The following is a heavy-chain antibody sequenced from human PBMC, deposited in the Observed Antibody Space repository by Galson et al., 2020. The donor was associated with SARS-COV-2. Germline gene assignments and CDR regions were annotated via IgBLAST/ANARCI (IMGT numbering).Heavy chain of an antibody. CDR2: IYYSGST. V-gene: IGHV4-39*01. D-gene: IGHD4-17*01. J-gene: IGHJ6*03. Sequence: SETLSLTCTVSGGSISSSSYYWGWIRQPPGKGLEWIGSIYYSGSTYYNPSLNSRVTISVDTSKNQFSLKLSSVTAADTAVYYCARQAEDYGGNYGYMDVWGKVTTVTVS. CDR1: GGSISSSSYY. CDR3: ARQAEDYGGNYGYMDV.